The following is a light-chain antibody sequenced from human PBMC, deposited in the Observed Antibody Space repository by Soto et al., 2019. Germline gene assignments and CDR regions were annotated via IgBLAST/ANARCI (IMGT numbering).Light chain of an antibody. CDR3: QQSYSTPYMYT. CDR1: QNISTY. Sequence: DIQMTQSPSSLSASVGDRVIITCRASQNISTYLNWYQQKPGKAPKLLIYAASSLQSGVPSRFSGSGSGTGFTLTISSLQPEDFATYYCQQSYSTPYMYTFGQGTKLEIK. CDR2: AAS. J-gene: IGKJ2*01. V-gene: IGKV1-39*01.